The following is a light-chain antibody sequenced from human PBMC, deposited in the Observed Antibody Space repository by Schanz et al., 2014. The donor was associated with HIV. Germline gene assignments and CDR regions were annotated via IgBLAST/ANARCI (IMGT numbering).Light chain of an antibody. J-gene: IGLJ3*02. V-gene: IGLV1-44*01. Sequence: QSVMTQPPSASGTPGQRVTISCSGSTSNIGTNSANWYQHLPGTAPKLLIYATYHRPSGVPDRFSGSGSGTSASLAISGLQSEDEADYYCGAWDDSLKGWVFGGGTKLTVL. CDR1: TSNIGTNS. CDR3: GAWDDSLKGWV. CDR2: ATY.